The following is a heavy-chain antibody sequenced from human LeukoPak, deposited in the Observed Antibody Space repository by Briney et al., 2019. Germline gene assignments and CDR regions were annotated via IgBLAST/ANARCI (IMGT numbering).Heavy chain of an antibody. V-gene: IGHV3-30*18. CDR1: GFNFSSYG. Sequence: GRSLRLSCAASGFNFSSYGMHWVRQAPGKGLEWVAVISYDGSNKYYADSVKGRFTISRDNSKNTLYLQMNSLRAEDTAVYYCAKASMIVVAPNDAFDIWGQGTMVTVSS. J-gene: IGHJ3*02. CDR3: AKASMIVVAPNDAFDI. CDR2: ISYDGSNK. D-gene: IGHD3-22*01.